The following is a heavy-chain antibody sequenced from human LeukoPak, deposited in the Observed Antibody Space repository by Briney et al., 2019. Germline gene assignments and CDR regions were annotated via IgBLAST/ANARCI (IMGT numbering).Heavy chain of an antibody. J-gene: IGHJ4*02. Sequence: SETLSLTCTVSGYSISSGYYWGWIRQPPGKGLEWIGSIYHSGSTYYNPSLKSRVTISVDTSKNQFSLKLSSVTAADTAVYYCARETSLAGFASGLGFNYWGQGILVTVSS. CDR3: ARETSLAGFASGLGFNY. D-gene: IGHD6-19*01. V-gene: IGHV4-38-2*02. CDR2: IYHSGST. CDR1: GYSISSGYY.